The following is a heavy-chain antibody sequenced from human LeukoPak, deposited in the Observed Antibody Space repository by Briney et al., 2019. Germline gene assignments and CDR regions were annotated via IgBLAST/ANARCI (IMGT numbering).Heavy chain of an antibody. D-gene: IGHD4-11*01. V-gene: IGHV3-15*01. Sequence: GGSLRLSCAASGFTFNKAWLSWVRQAPGKGLESVGRTKSTTDDGTTDYAAPVKGRFTISRDDLKETLYLQMNSLKTEDTAVYYCTTGYSNYLRYYYYFYMDVWGKGTTVTVSS. J-gene: IGHJ6*03. CDR2: TKSTTDDGTT. CDR1: GFTFNKAW. CDR3: TTGYSNYLRYYYYFYMDV.